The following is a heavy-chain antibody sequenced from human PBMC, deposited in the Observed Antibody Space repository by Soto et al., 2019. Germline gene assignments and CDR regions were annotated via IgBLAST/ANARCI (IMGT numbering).Heavy chain of an antibody. Sequence: PSETLSLTCTVSGGSISSGDYYWSWIRQPPGKGLEWIGYIYYSGSTYYNPSLKSRVTISVDTSKNQFSLKLSSVTAADTAVYYCARGGGGEYCFDYWGQGTLVTVSS. D-gene: IGHD2-21*01. CDR2: IYYSGST. J-gene: IGHJ4*02. CDR1: GGSISSGDYY. V-gene: IGHV4-30-4*01. CDR3: ARGGGGEYCFDY.